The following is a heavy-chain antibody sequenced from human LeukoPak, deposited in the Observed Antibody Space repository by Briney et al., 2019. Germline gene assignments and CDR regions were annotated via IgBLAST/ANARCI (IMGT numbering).Heavy chain of an antibody. Sequence: GGSLRLSCAASGFTFSSYAMHWVRQAPGKGLEWVAVISYDGSNEYYADSVKGRFTISRDNSKNTLFLQMNSLRADDTAVYYCARDQGIPMVRGDMAYWGQGPLFTVSS. CDR2: ISYDGSNE. CDR3: ARDQGIPMVRGDMAY. CDR1: GFTFSSYA. D-gene: IGHD3-10*01. J-gene: IGHJ4*02. V-gene: IGHV3-30*04.